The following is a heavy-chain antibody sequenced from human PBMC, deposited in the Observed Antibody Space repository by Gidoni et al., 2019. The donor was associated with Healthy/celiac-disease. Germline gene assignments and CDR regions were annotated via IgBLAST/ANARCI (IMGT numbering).Heavy chain of an antibody. V-gene: IGHV3-23*01. J-gene: IGHJ1*01. D-gene: IGHD3-10*01. CDR2: IRGSGGST. CDR3: AKGPITMVRGVIIEYFQH. Sequence: EVQLLESGGGLVQPGGSLRLSRAAPGSTFSSYAMSWVRQPPGKGLEWVSAIRGSGGSTYYADSVKGRFTISRDNSKNTLYLQMNSLRAEDTAVYYCAKGPITMVRGVIIEYFQHWGQGTLVTVSS. CDR1: GSTFSSYA.